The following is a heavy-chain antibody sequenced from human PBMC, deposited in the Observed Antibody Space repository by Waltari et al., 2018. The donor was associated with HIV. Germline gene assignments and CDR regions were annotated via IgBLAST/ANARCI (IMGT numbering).Heavy chain of an antibody. V-gene: IGHV1-3*01. D-gene: IGHD6-19*01. Sequence: QIQLVQSGAEVKKPGASVKVSCKTSVFHFTTNVIHWVRQAPGQGLEWMGSINVGNLQTRYSQMFQGRVRFTRDTSETTIFMEVSSLKVEDTAIYFCATGTDWLVNVLEYWGQGTLVTVSS. CDR3: ATGTDWLVNVLEY. CDR2: INVGNLQT. CDR1: VFHFTTNV. J-gene: IGHJ4*02.